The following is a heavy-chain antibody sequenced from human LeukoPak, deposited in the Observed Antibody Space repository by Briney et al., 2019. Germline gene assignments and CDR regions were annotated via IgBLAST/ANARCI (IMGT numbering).Heavy chain of an antibody. CDR2: INHSGST. CDR1: GGSLSGYY. D-gene: IGHD1-26*01. CDR3: ARVRYYGRIPFDY. Sequence: PSETLSLTCAVYGGSLSGYYWSWIRQPPGKGLEWIGEINHSGSTNYNPSLKSRVTISVDTSKNQFSLKLSSVTAADTAVYYCARVRYYGRIPFDYWGQGTLVTVSS. V-gene: IGHV4-34*01. J-gene: IGHJ4*02.